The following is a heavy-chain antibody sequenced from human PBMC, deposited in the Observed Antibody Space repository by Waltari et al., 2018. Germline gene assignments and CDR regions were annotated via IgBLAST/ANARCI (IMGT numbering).Heavy chain of an antibody. CDR2: ISGSGGST. Sequence: EVQLLESGGGLVQPGGSLRLSCAASGFTFSSYAMSWVRQAPGKGLEWVSAISGSGGSTYYAGSGKGRFTNPREHSQNTLYLQKNSLRAGETAGYYCAKDRDNVVVTAALWGAFDIWGQGTMVTVSS. V-gene: IGHV3-23*01. D-gene: IGHD2-2*01. CDR3: AKDRDNVVVTAALWGAFDI. J-gene: IGHJ3*02. CDR1: GFTFSSYA.